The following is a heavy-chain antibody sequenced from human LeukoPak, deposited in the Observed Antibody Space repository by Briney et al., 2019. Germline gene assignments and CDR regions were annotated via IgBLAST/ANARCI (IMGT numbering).Heavy chain of an antibody. Sequence: GGSLRLSCVASGFTFSSYDMSWVRQAPGKGLEWVSYISTSSRNIYYADSVKGRFTISRDNAQNSLYLQLNGLRDEDTAVYYCTRFHGYSYGDCWGQGTLVTVSS. J-gene: IGHJ4*02. D-gene: IGHD5-18*01. CDR1: GFTFSSYD. V-gene: IGHV3-48*02. CDR2: ISTSSRNI. CDR3: TRFHGYSYGDC.